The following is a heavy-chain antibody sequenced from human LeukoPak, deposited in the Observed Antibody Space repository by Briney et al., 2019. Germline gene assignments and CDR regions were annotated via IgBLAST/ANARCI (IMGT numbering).Heavy chain of an antibody. CDR1: GGSISSYY. V-gene: IGHV4-59*08. Sequence: SETLSLTCTVSGGSISSYYWSWIRQPPGKGLEGIGYIYYSGCTNYNPSLKSRVTISVDTSKHQFSLKLSSVTAADTAVYYCATMGRSGYWGQGTLVTVSS. CDR2: IYYSGCT. CDR3: ATMGRSGY. D-gene: IGHD1-26*01. J-gene: IGHJ4*02.